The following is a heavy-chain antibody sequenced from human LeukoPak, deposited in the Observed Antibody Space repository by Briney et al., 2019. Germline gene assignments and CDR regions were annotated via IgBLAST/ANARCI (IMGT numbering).Heavy chain of an antibody. Sequence: ASVKVSCKASGFTFSGYYIQWVRQAPGQGLEWMGIINPSGGSTSYAQKFQGRVTMTRDTSTSTVYMELSSLRSEDTAVYYCAREFRDGYNYPWFDPWGQGTLVTVSS. D-gene: IGHD5-24*01. CDR3: AREFRDGYNYPWFDP. V-gene: IGHV1-46*01. J-gene: IGHJ5*02. CDR2: INPSGGST. CDR1: GFTFSGYY.